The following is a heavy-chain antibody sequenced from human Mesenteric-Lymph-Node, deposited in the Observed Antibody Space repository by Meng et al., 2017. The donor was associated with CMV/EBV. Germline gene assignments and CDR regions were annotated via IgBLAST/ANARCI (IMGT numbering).Heavy chain of an antibody. CDR1: GGSISSSTYY. D-gene: IGHD6-13*01. CDR3: ARVHITAASNWFDP. CDR2: IYSSGST. V-gene: IGHV4-39*07. Sequence: SETLSLTCTVSGGSISSSTYYWGWIRQPPGKGLEWIGSIYSSGSTYYNPSLKSRVIISVDTSKNQFSLKLSSVTAADTAVYYCARVHITAASNWFDPWGQGTLVTVSS. J-gene: IGHJ5*02.